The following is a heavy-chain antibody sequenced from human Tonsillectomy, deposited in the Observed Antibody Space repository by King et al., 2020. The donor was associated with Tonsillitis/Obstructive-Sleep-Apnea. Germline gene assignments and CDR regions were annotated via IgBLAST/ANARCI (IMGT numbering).Heavy chain of an antibody. Sequence: QLVQSGGGVGQPGRSLRLSCAASGVTFSTYAMHWVRQAPGKGLEWVAVISYDGSNNYYADSVKGRFTISRDNSKKTLYLQMNSLRAEDTAVYYCARYRDCSSTSCYNAFDIWGQGTMVTVSS. CDR3: ARYRDCSSTSCYNAFDI. V-gene: IGHV3-30*04. J-gene: IGHJ3*02. D-gene: IGHD2-2*02. CDR2: ISYDGSNN. CDR1: GVTFSTYA.